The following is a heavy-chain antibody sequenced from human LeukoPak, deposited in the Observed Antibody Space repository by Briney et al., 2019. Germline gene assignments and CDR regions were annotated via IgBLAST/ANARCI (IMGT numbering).Heavy chain of an antibody. J-gene: IGHJ4*02. D-gene: IGHD2-8*01. CDR3: ARGPTNDVFCFDY. V-gene: IGHV4-34*01. CDR1: GGSFSGYY. CDR2: INHSGST. Sequence: SETLSLTCAVYGGSFSGYYWSWIRQPPGKGLEGIGEINHSGSTNYNPSLKSRVTISTDTSKNQFSLKLSSVTAADTAVYYCARGPTNDVFCFDYWGQGTLVTVSS.